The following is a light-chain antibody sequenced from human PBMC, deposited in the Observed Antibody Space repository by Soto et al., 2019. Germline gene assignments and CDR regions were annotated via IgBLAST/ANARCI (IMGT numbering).Light chain of an antibody. CDR1: QSISAW. CDR2: DAS. Sequence: GGSVAINCRASQSISAWLAWYQQKPGKAPNLLIYDASSLASGVPSRFSGSGSGTEFTLTISSLQPDDFATFYCQQYNSHSKTFGQGTKVDIK. J-gene: IGKJ1*01. CDR3: QQYNSHSKT. V-gene: IGKV1-5*01.